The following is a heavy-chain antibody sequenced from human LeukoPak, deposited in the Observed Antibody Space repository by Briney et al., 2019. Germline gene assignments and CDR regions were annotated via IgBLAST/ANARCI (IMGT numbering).Heavy chain of an antibody. D-gene: IGHD3-3*01. Sequence: ASMKVSCKASGYTFTSYGITWVRQAPGQGLEWMGWINPNSGGTNYAQKFQGRVTMTRDTSISTAYMELSRLRSDDTAVYYCARSWPPRLYRWFDPWGQGTLVTVSS. CDR3: ARSWPPRLYRWFDP. CDR1: GYTFTSYG. CDR2: INPNSGGT. V-gene: IGHV1-2*02. J-gene: IGHJ5*02.